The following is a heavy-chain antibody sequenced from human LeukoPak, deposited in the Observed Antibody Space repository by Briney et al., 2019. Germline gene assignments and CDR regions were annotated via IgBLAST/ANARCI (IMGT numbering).Heavy chain of an antibody. CDR1: GYSFTSYW. D-gene: IGHD3-10*01. V-gene: IGHV5-10-1*01. J-gene: IGHJ6*02. CDR3: VRTSGSFLYGMDV. CDR2: IDPSDSYT. Sequence: GESLKISCKGSGYSFTSYWISRVRQMPGQGLEWMGRIDPSDSYTNYSTSFQGHVTISADRSISTDDLQWSSLKASDTAMYYCVRTSGSFLYGMDVWGQGTTVTVSS.